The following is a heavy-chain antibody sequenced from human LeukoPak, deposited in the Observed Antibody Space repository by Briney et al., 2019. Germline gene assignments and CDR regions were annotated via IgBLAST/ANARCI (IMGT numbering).Heavy chain of an antibody. CDR2: ISYDGSNK. CDR3: ARDTLLRVRGVPYYYYYGMDV. D-gene: IGHD3-10*01. J-gene: IGHJ6*02. Sequence: GRSLRLSCAASGFTFSSYAMHWVRQAPGKGLEWVAVISYDGSNKYYADSVKGRFTISRDNSKNTLYLQMNSLRAEDTAVYYCARDTLLRVRGVPYYYYYGMDVWGQGTTVTVSS. CDR1: GFTFSSYA. V-gene: IGHV3-30*04.